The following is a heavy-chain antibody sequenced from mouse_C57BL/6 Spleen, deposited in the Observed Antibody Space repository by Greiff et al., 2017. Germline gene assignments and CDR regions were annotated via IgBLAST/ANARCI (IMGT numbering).Heavy chain of an antibody. CDR2: INYDGSST. V-gene: IGHV5-16*01. Sequence: EVKLVESEGGLVQPGSSMKLSCTASGFTFSDSYMAWFRQVPEKGLEWVANINYDGSSTYYLDSLKSRFIISGDNEKNILYLQMRSLKSEDTATYYCARGASGTWYCDVWGTGTTVTVAS. CDR3: ARGASGTWYCDV. J-gene: IGHJ1*03. CDR1: GFTFSDSY. D-gene: IGHD4-1*02.